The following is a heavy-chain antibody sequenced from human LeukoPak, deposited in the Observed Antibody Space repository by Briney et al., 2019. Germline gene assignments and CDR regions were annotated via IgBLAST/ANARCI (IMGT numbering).Heavy chain of an antibody. D-gene: IGHD3-10*01. V-gene: IGHV3-21*01. CDR3: ASLFRDYFGSGSYYNVDY. J-gene: IGHJ4*02. CDR2: ISSSSSYK. Sequence: PGGSLTLSCAASGFTFSSYTMNWVRQAPGKGLEWVSSISSSSSYKYYADSAKGRFTISRDNAKKSLYLQMNSLRAEDTAVYYCASLFRDYFGSGSYYNVDYWGQGTLVTVSS. CDR1: GFTFSSYT.